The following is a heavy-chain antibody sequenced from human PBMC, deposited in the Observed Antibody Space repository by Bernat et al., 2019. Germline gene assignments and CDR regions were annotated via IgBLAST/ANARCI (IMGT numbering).Heavy chain of an antibody. D-gene: IGHD3-10*01. V-gene: IGHV4-59*01. CDR1: GGSISSYY. CDR2: IYYSGSN. CDR3: ARSMVQGGFVSYYCYYMDV. Sequence: QVQLQESGPGLVKPSETLSLTCTVSGGSISSYYWSWIRQPPGKGLEWIGYIYYSGSNNYNPSLKSRVKLSVDTSKRQFSLKLSSVTAADTAVYYCARSMVQGGFVSYYCYYMDVWGKGTTVTVSS. J-gene: IGHJ6*03.